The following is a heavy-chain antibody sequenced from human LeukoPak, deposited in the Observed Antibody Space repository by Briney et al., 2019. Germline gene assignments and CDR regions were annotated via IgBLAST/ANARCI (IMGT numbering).Heavy chain of an antibody. V-gene: IGHV1-69*13. CDR1: GGTFSSYA. CDR3: ASXXPSMVPXGGNSGQYYFDY. Sequence: SVKVSCKASGGTFSSYAISWVRQAPGQGLEWMGGIIPIFGTANYAQKFQGRVTITADESTSTAYMDLSSLRSEDTAVYYCASXXPSMVPXGGNSGQYYFDYWGQGTLVTVSS. CDR2: IIPIFGTA. D-gene: IGHD4-23*01. J-gene: IGHJ4*02.